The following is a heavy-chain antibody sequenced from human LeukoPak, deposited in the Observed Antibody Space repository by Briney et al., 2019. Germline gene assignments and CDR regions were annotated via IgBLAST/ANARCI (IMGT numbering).Heavy chain of an antibody. CDR3: ARMRGYCSGGSCYGDYYYGMDV. V-gene: IGHV3-66*01. Sequence: PGGSLRLSCAASVFTVSSSYMCWVRQAPGKGLERVSVIYTGGSTFYADSVKGRFTISRDNSKNTLYLQMNSLRAEDTAVYYCARMRGYCSGGSCYGDYYYGMDVWGQGTTVTVSS. CDR2: IYTGGST. D-gene: IGHD2-15*01. J-gene: IGHJ6*02. CDR1: VFTVSSSY.